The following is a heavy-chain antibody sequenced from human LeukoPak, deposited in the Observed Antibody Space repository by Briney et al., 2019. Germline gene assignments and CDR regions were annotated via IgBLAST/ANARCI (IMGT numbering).Heavy chain of an antibody. V-gene: IGHV4-59*01. Sequence: SETLSLTCSVSDGSITSYYWSWIRQPPGRGLEWIGYIYYSGSTNYNPSLKSRVTISVDTSKNQFSLKVSSVTAADTAVYYCARDYGGNSGWFDPWGQGTLVSVSS. CDR3: ARDYGGNSGWFDP. J-gene: IGHJ5*02. D-gene: IGHD4-23*01. CDR1: DGSITSYY. CDR2: IYYSGST.